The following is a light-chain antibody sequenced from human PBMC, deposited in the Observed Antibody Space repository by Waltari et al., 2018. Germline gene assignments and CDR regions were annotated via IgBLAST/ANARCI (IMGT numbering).Light chain of an antibody. CDR2: EAS. J-gene: IGKJ2*01. CDR1: KNINTY. Sequence: DIQMTQSPSTLSASVGDRVTITCRASKNINTYLAWYHQKPGKAPKLLIYEASSLETGVPSRFSGRGSGTEFTLTIRSLQPDDFATYYCQQYNGYIYTFGQGTRLEI. V-gene: IGKV1-5*03. CDR3: QQYNGYIYT.